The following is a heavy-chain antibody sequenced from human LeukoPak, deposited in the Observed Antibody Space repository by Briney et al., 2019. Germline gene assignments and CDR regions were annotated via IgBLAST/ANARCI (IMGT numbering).Heavy chain of an antibody. CDR2: INPSGGST. Sequence: GASVKVSCKASGYTFTSYYMHWVRQAPGQGLEWMGIINPSGGSTSYAQKFQGRVTMTRDTSTSTVYMELSSLRSEDTAVYYCARESMVRGVIAVPGFDYWGQGTLVTVSS. D-gene: IGHD3-10*01. CDR1: GYTFTSYY. CDR3: ARESMVRGVIAVPGFDY. V-gene: IGHV1-46*01. J-gene: IGHJ4*02.